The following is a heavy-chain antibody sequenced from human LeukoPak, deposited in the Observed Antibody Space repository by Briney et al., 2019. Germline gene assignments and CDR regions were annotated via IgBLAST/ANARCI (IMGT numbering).Heavy chain of an antibody. V-gene: IGHV4-39*01. D-gene: IGHD3-22*01. Sequence: SETLSLTCTVSGGSISSSSYYWGWLRQPPGKGLEWIGSMYYSGDTYYNPSLKSRVTISVDASKNQFSLKLTSVTAADTAVYYCARGYDASGYYPGDWGQGTLVTVSS. CDR1: GGSISSSSYY. CDR3: ARGYDASGYYPGD. CDR2: MYYSGDT. J-gene: IGHJ4*02.